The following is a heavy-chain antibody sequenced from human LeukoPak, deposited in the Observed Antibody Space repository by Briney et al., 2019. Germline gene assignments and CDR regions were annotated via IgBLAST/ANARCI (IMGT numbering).Heavy chain of an antibody. D-gene: IGHD2-21*02. CDR1: GGSFSGYY. CDR2: INHSGST. Sequence: SETLSLTCAVYGGSFSGYYWSWIRQPPGKGLEWIGEINHSGSTNYSPSLKSRVTISVDTSKNQFSLKLSSVTAADTAVYYCARGRWSVVVTAILDYWGQGTLVTVSS. CDR3: ARGRWSVVVTAILDY. V-gene: IGHV4-34*01. J-gene: IGHJ4*02.